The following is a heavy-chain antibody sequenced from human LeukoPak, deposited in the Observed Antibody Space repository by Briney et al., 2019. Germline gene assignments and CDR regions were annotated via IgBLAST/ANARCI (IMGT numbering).Heavy chain of an antibody. Sequence: GGSLRLSCAASGLTFSSYGMHWVRQAPGKGLEWVAFIRYDGSNKYYADSVKGRFTISRDNSKNTLYLQMNSLRAEDTAVYYCASGGSGYEDYYYYMDVWGKGTMVTVSS. D-gene: IGHD5-12*01. J-gene: IGHJ6*03. CDR1: GLTFSSYG. CDR3: ASGGSGYEDYYYYMDV. V-gene: IGHV3-30*02. CDR2: IRYDGSNK.